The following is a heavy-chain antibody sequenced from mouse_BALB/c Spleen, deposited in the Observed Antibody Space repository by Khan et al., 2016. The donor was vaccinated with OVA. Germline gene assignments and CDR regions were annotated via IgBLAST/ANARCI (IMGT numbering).Heavy chain of an antibody. CDR1: GFTFSTYA. D-gene: IGHD2-2*01. V-gene: IGHV5-9-3*01. CDR3: ARSAYGYFAY. J-gene: IGHJ3*01. Sequence: EVELVESGGGLVKPGGSLKLSCAASGFTFSTYAMSWVRQTPEKRLEWVATISSDGDYTYYPDNVTGRFTISRDNAKNTLYLQMSSLRSEDTAMYYCARSAYGYFAYWGQGTLVTVSA. CDR2: ISSDGDYT.